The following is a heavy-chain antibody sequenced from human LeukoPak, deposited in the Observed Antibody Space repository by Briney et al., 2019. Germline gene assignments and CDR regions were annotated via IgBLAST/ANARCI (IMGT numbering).Heavy chain of an antibody. Sequence: KSSETLSLTCAVSGGSISSSNWWSWVRQPPGKGLEWIGEIYHSGSTNYNPSLKSRVTISVDKSKNQFSLKLSSVTAADTAVYYCASTEPTTVTTSAAFDIWGQGTMVTVSS. J-gene: IGHJ3*02. CDR2: IYHSGST. D-gene: IGHD4-17*01. CDR3: ASTEPTTVTTSAAFDI. V-gene: IGHV4-4*02. CDR1: GGSISSSNW.